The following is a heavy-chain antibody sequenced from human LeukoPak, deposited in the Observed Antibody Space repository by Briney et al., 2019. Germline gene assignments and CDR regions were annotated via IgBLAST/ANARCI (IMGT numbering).Heavy chain of an antibody. CDR2: IIPIFGTA. D-gene: IGHD3-22*01. Sequence: ASVKVSCKASGGTFSSYAISWVRQAPGQGLEWMGGIIPIFGTANYAQKFQGRVTITTDESTSTAYMELSSLRSEDTAVYYCARRVYDSSDFDIWGQGTMVTVSS. CDR1: GGTFSSYA. V-gene: IGHV1-69*05. CDR3: ARRVYDSSDFDI. J-gene: IGHJ3*02.